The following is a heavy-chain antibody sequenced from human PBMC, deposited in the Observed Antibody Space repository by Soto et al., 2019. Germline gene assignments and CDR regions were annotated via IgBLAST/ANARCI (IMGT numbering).Heavy chain of an antibody. Sequence: SETLSLTCTVSGGSISSGDYYWSWIRQPPGKGLEWIGYIYYSGSTYYNPSLKSRVTISVDTSKNQFSLKLSSVTAADTAVYYCARVTRVYGSGSFPPFDYWGQGTLVTVSS. CDR1: GGSISSGDYY. J-gene: IGHJ4*02. D-gene: IGHD3-10*01. V-gene: IGHV4-30-4*01. CDR2: IYYSGST. CDR3: ARVTRVYGSGSFPPFDY.